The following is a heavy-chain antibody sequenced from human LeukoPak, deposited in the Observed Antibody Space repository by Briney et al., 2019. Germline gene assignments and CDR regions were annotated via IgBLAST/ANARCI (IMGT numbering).Heavy chain of an antibody. CDR1: GGSISSSSYY. V-gene: IGHV4-39*07. J-gene: IGHJ4*02. CDR2: IYYSGST. CDR3: ARDRPHIAAAGGVDY. D-gene: IGHD6-13*01. Sequence: SETLSLTCTVSGGSISSSSYYWGWIRQPPGKGLEWIGSIYYSGSTYYNPSLKSRVTISVDTSKNQFSLKLSSVTAADTAVYYCARDRPHIAAAGGVDYWGQGTLVTVSS.